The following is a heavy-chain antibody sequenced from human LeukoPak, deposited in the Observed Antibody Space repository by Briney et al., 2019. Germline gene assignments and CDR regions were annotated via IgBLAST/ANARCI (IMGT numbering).Heavy chain of an antibody. D-gene: IGHD3-22*01. CDR3: ARDRGGYYYDGSGFFDY. Sequence: GGSLRLSCAASGFTFSSYSMNWVRQAPGKGLEWVSSISSSSSYIYYADSVKGRFTISRDNAKNSLYLQMNSLRAEDTAVYYCARDRGGYYYDGSGFFDYWGQGTLVTVSS. J-gene: IGHJ4*02. V-gene: IGHV3-21*01. CDR1: GFTFSSYS. CDR2: ISSSSSYI.